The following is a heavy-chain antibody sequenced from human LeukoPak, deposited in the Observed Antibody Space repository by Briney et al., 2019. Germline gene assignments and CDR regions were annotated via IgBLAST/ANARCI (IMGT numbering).Heavy chain of an antibody. Sequence: GGSLRLSCTASGFTFSSYAMNWVRQAPGKGLEWVSGIGAGGTFTYYADSVKGRFTIFRDNSKSTLYLQMNSLRAEDTAVYYCAKAPPVYYDGRRGYFDYWGQGTLVTVSS. J-gene: IGHJ4*02. CDR1: GFTFSSYA. CDR2: IGAGGTFT. CDR3: AKAPPVYYDGRRGYFDY. V-gene: IGHV3-23*01. D-gene: IGHD3-22*01.